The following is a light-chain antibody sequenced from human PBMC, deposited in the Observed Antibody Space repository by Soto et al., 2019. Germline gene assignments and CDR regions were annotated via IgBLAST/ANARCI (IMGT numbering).Light chain of an antibody. V-gene: IGLV1-44*01. Sequence: QLVLTQPPSASGTPRQRVTISCSGSSSNIGSNTVNWYQQLPGTAPKLLIYSNNQRPSGVPDRFSGSKSGTSASLAISGLQSEDEADYYCAAWDDSLNALVFGGGTQLTVL. CDR3: AAWDDSLNALV. CDR1: SSNIGSNT. CDR2: SNN. J-gene: IGLJ2*01.